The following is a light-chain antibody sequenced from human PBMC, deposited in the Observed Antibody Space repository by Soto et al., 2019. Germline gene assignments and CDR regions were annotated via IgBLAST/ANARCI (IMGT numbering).Light chain of an antibody. J-gene: IGKJ1*01. CDR3: QHYNSYSEA. V-gene: IGKV1-5*03. CDR2: KAS. Sequence: DIQITQSPSTLSGSLGCGIMHTFRASQTISSWLAWYQQKPGKAPKLLIYKASTLKSGVPSRFSGSGSGTEFTLTISSLQHDDFATYYCQHYNSYSEAFGQGTKVDIK. CDR1: QTISSW.